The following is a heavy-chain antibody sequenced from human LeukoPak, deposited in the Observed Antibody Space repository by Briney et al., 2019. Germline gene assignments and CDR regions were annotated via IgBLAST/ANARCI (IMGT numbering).Heavy chain of an antibody. D-gene: IGHD3-9*01. CDR3: ARGDILTGTNWFDP. J-gene: IGHJ5*02. V-gene: IGHV3-48*03. Sequence: PGGSLRLSCAASGFTFSSYEMNWVRQAPGKGLEWVSYISSSGSTIYYADSVKGRFTISRDNAKNSLYLQVNSLRSEDTAVYYCARGDILTGTNWFDPWGQGTLVTVSS. CDR1: GFTFSSYE. CDR2: ISSSGSTI.